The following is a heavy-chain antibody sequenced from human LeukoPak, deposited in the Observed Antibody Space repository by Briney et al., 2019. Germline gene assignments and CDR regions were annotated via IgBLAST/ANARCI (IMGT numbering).Heavy chain of an antibody. Sequence: AGGSLRLSCAASGFTFTSYGMHWVRQAPGKGLEWVAAISYDGNSKYYADSAKGRFTISRDNSKNTLYVQMNSLRGEDTAVYYCAKDSCGGDCYYFDYWGQGTPVTVSS. CDR1: GFTFTSYG. J-gene: IGHJ4*02. CDR2: ISYDGNSK. V-gene: IGHV3-30*18. CDR3: AKDSCGGDCYYFDY. D-gene: IGHD2-21*02.